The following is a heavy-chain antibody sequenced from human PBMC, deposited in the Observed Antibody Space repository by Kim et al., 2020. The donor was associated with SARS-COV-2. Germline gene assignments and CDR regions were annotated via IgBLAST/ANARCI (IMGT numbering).Heavy chain of an antibody. CDR1: GFTFTSCA. V-gene: IGHV3-23*01. D-gene: IGHD2-21*02. J-gene: IGHJ4*02. CDR2: ISANGIGA. Sequence: GGSLRLSCAASGFTFTSCAMGWVRQAPGKGLECVSTISANGIGAYYADSVKGRFSISRDNSKNTLYLQMNSLRAEDTAVYYCAKGDGDTSSLGFDYWGQGTPVTVCS. CDR3: AKGDGDTSSLGFDY.